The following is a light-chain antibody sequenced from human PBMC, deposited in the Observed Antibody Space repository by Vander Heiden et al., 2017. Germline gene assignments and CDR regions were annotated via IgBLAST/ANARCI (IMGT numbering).Light chain of an antibody. J-gene: IGLJ3*02. CDR2: SNY. CDR3: AARDDSLNGVV. V-gene: IGLV1-44*01. Sequence: QSVLTQPPSASGTPGQSATISCSGSSSNIGSNTVNWYQQLPGTAPKRLIDSNYHRPSGVPDRFSGSRAGTSASLEISGLQSGDEADDYCAARDDSLNGVVVGGGTKLTVL. CDR1: SSNIGSNT.